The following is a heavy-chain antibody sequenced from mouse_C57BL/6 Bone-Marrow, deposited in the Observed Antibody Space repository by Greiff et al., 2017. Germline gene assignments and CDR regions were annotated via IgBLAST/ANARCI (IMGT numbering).Heavy chain of an antibody. CDR2: IWRGGST. CDR1: GFSLTSYG. Sequence: VKLVESGPGLVQPSQSLSITCTVSGFSLTSYGVHWVRQSPGKGLEWLGVIWRGGSTDYNAAFMSRQSTTKDNSKSQVFFKMNSLQADDTAIYYCGYAGPPWFAYWGQGTLVTVSA. V-gene: IGHV2-5*01. J-gene: IGHJ3*01. CDR3: GYAGPPWFAY. D-gene: IGHD2-12*01.